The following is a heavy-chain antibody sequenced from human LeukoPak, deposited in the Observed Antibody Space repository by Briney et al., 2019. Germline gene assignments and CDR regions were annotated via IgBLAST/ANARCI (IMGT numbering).Heavy chain of an antibody. Sequence: PSETLSLTCAVSGDSISSGDYSWSWLRQPSGKGLEWIGYIFHSGNSYYNPSLKSQVTISVDKSKNQFSLRLTSVTAADTAVYYCARELWFVNAPGSWLDLWGQGTLVTVSS. CDR2: IFHSGNS. J-gene: IGHJ5*02. CDR1: GDSISSGDYS. V-gene: IGHV4-30-2*01. CDR3: ARELWFVNAPGSWLDL. D-gene: IGHD3-10*01.